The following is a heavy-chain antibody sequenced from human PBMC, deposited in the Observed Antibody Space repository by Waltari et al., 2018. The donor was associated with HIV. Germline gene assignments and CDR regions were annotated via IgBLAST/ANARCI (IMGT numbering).Heavy chain of an antibody. J-gene: IGHJ6*02. CDR1: GGSISSYY. Sequence: VQLQESGPGLVKPSETLSLTCTVSGGSISSYYWSWIRQPPGKGLEWIGYIYYSGSTNYNPSLKSRVTISVDTSKNQFSLKLSSVTAADTAVYYCARDRGSSGYYSTGMDVWGQGTTVTVSS. D-gene: IGHD3-22*01. V-gene: IGHV4-59*01. CDR2: IYYSGST. CDR3: ARDRGSSGYYSTGMDV.